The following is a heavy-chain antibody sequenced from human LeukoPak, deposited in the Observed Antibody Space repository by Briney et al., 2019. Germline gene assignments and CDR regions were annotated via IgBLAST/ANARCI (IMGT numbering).Heavy chain of an antibody. Sequence: KASETLSLTCAVYGGSFSGYYWSWIRQPPGKGLEWIGEINHSGSTNYNPSLKSRVTISVDTSKNQFSLKLSSVTAADTAVYYCAVGKVQKSETVDYWGQGTLVTVSS. J-gene: IGHJ4*02. CDR2: INHSGST. CDR1: GGSFSGYY. V-gene: IGHV4-34*01. CDR3: AVGKVQKSETVDY. D-gene: IGHD1-26*01.